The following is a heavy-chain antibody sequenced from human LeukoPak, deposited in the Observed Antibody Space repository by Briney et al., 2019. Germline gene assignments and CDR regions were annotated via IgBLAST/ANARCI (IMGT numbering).Heavy chain of an antibody. CDR1: GDSVSSNSAA. V-gene: IGHV6-1*01. CDR3: ARHGKFDYDFWSGNNWFDP. J-gene: IGHJ5*02. D-gene: IGHD3-3*01. CDR2: TYYRSKWYN. Sequence: SQTLSLTCAISGDSVSSNSAAWNWIRQSPSRGLEWLGRTYYRSKWYNDYAVSVKSRITINPDTSKNQFSLKLSSVTAADTAVYYCARHGKFDYDFWSGNNWFDPWGQGTLVTVSS.